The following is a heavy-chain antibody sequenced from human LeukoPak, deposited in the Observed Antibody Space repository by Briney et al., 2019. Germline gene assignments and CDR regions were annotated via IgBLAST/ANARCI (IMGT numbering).Heavy chain of an antibody. CDR3: ANFNGLDTSGYYHY. V-gene: IGHV3-33*06. Sequence: GGSLRLSCAASGFTFSAFGMHWVRQAPGKGLEWVVLVSYDGSHQYYADSVKGRFTISRDNSKSTLSLQMNSLRVEDTAVYYCANFNGLDTSGYYHYWGQGTLVTVSS. D-gene: IGHD3-22*01. CDR1: GFTFSAFG. CDR2: VSYDGSHQ. J-gene: IGHJ4*02.